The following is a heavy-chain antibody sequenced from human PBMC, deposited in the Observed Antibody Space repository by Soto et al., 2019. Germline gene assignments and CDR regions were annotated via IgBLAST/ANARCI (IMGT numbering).Heavy chain of an antibody. J-gene: IGHJ6*02. CDR2: ISWDGGST. CDR1: GFTFDDYT. CDR3: AKDLEYKYSSSSGVPSRGYYYYGMDV. Sequence: GGSLRLSCAASGFTFDDYTMHWVRQAPGKGLEWVSLISWDGGSTYYADSVKGRFTISRDNSKNSLYLQMNSLRTEDTALYYCAKDLEYKYSSSSGVPSRGYYYYGMDVWGQGTTVTVSS. V-gene: IGHV3-43*01. D-gene: IGHD6-6*01.